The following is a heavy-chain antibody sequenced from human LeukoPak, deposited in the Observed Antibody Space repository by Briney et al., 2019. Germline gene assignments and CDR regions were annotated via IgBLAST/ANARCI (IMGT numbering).Heavy chain of an antibody. J-gene: IGHJ4*02. CDR1: GFTFSSYW. Sequence: PGGSLRLSCVTSGFTFSSYWLSWVRQAPGKGLEWVANINQDGSELFYVDSVKGRFTISRDNAKNSLYLQMNSLRAEDTAVYYCARSDGIAAAGPFDYWGQGTLVTVS. CDR2: INQDGSEL. D-gene: IGHD6-13*01. V-gene: IGHV3-7*05. CDR3: ARSDGIAAAGPFDY.